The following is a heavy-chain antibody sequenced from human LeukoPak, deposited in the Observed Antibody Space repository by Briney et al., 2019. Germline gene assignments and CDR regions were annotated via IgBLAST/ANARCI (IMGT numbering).Heavy chain of an antibody. CDR2: INHSGST. V-gene: IGHV4-34*01. D-gene: IGHD3-16*01. J-gene: IGHJ5*02. CDR1: GGSFSGYY. CDR3: ASRPVHHYDYVWGSGPYNWFDP. Sequence: PSETLSLTCAVYGGSFSGYYWSWIRQPPGKGLEWIGEINHSGSTNYNPSLKSRVTISVDTSKNQFSLKLSSVTAADTAVYYCASRPVHHYDYVWGSGPYNWFDPWGQGTLVTVSS.